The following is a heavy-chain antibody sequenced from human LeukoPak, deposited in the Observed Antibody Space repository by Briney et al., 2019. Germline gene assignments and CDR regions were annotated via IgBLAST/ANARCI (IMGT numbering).Heavy chain of an antibody. CDR1: GYTFTSYG. V-gene: IGHV1-18*01. CDR3: ARLLTDHKSHSHYFDY. D-gene: IGHD1-14*01. Sequence: ASVKLSCKASGYTFTSYGISWVRQSPGQGLEWMGWISAYNGNTIYAQKLQGRVTMTTDTSTSTTYMELRSLRSDGPAVYYCARLLTDHKSHSHYFDYWGQGTLVTVSS. J-gene: IGHJ4*02. CDR2: ISAYNGNT.